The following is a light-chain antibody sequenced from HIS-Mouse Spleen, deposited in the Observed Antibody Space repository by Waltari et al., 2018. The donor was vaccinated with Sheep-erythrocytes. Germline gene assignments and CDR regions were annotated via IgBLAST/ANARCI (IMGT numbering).Light chain of an antibody. J-gene: IGLJ1*01. CDR3: CSYAGSYNHV. CDR1: SSDVGGYNY. V-gene: IGLV2-11*01. Sequence: QSALTQPRPVSGSPGQSVTISCTGTSSDVGGYNYVSWYQQHPGKAPQRTLYDVSKRPSGVADRFSGSKSGNTASLTISGLQAEDEADYYCCSYAGSYNHVFATGTKVTVL. CDR2: DVS.